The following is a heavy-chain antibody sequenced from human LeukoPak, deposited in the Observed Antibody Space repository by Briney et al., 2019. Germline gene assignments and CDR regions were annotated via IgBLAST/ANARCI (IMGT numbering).Heavy chain of an antibody. CDR3: ARGSLYSSSSGPELDY. Sequence: GGSLRLSCAASGFTFSSYWMNWVRRAPGKGLEWVANIKQDGSEKYYVDSVKGRFTISRDNAKNSLYLQMNSLRTEDTAVYYCARGSLYSSSSGPELDYWGQGTLVTVSS. CDR2: IKQDGSEK. J-gene: IGHJ4*02. D-gene: IGHD6-6*01. CDR1: GFTFSSYW. V-gene: IGHV3-7*01.